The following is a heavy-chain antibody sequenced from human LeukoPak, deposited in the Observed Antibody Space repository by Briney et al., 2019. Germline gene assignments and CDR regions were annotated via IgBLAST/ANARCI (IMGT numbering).Heavy chain of an antibody. CDR3: ARDHDYSNYEERRWFDP. D-gene: IGHD4-11*01. CDR1: GYTFTGYY. V-gene: IGHV1-2*02. CDR2: INPNSGGT. J-gene: IGHJ5*02. Sequence: GASVKVSCKASGYTFTGYYMHWVRQAPGQGLEWMGWINPNSGGTNYAQKFQGRVTMTRDTSISTAYMELSRLRSDDTAVYYCARDHDYSNYEERRWFDPWGQGTLVTVSS.